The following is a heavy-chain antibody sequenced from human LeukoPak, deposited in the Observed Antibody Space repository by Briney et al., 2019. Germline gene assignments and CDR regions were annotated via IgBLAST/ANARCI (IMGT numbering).Heavy chain of an antibody. CDR1: GDSISSGGYS. Sequence: KASQTLSLTCTVSGDSISSGGYSWSWIRQHPGMGLEWIGYIHYSGSTNYNPSLQSRLTISVDTSNNQFSLKLSSVTAADTAVYYCAREGPYYYYMGVCGKGTTVTVSS. CDR2: IHYSGST. J-gene: IGHJ6*03. V-gene: IGHV4-31*03. CDR3: AREGPYYYYMGV.